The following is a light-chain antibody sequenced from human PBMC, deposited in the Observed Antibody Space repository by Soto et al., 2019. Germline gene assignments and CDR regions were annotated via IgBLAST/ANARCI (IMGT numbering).Light chain of an antibody. CDR2: GAS. Sequence: EIGMTQSPATLSVSPGERATLSCRASQSVTTNFAWYQQRPGQAPRLLFYGASISATAVPARFTASGSGTEFTLTICSLQSEDSAVYFCQRYDNWPLTFGGGTKVDIK. CDR3: QRYDNWPLT. J-gene: IGKJ4*01. CDR1: QSVTTN. V-gene: IGKV3-15*01.